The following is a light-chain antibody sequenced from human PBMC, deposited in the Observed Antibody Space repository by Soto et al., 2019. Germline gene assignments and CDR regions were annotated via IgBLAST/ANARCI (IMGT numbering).Light chain of an antibody. CDR2: WAS. J-gene: IGKJ1*01. CDR1: QSVLYSSNNKNY. Sequence: DIVMTQSPDSLAVSLGERATINCKSSQSVLYSSNNKNYLAWYQQKPGQPPKLLIYWASTRASGLPDRFSGRGSGTDFTLAISSLQAEDVAVYYCQQYYSPPTWTFGQGAKVEIK. V-gene: IGKV4-1*01. CDR3: QQYYSPPTWT.